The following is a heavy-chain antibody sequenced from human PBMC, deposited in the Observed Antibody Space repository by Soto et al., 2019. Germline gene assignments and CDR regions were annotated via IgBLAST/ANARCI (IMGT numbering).Heavy chain of an antibody. Sequence: SETLSLTCAVYGGSLSGYYWSWIRQPPGKGLEWIGEINHSGSTNYNPSLKSRVTISVGTSKNQFSLKLSSVTAADTAVYYCARADYDYVWWSYRPSAFEIWGQGTMVTVSS. CDR3: ARADYDYVWWSYRPSAFEI. CDR2: INHSGST. D-gene: IGHD3-16*02. J-gene: IGHJ3*02. V-gene: IGHV4-34*01. CDR1: GGSLSGYY.